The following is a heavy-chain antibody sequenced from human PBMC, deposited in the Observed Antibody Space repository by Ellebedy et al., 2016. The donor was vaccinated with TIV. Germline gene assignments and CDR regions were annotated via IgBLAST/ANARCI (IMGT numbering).Heavy chain of an antibody. J-gene: IGHJ4*02. D-gene: IGHD1-26*01. CDR2: IKQDGSQK. CDR3: AKDLVVGRTVGVTEKMDY. CDR1: GFSISSYW. Sequence: PGGSLRLSCAASGFSISSYWMTWVRQVPGKGLEWVANIKQDGSQKYYVDSVKGRFTISRDNSKNTLYLQMNSLRAEDTAIYYCAKDLVVGRTVGVTEKMDYWGQGALVTVSS. V-gene: IGHV3-7*03.